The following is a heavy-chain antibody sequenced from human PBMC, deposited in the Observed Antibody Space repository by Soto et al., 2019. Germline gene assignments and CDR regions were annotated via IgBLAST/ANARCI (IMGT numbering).Heavy chain of an antibody. CDR1: GGSISGNYIY. Sequence: PSETLSLTCTVSGGSISGNYIYWGWIRQPPGKGLEWIASISYSGTTNSNPSLKSRVTISVDTSKNQFSLKLSSVTAADTAVYYCARGVLNFSGGSCYWGTYYYYYGMDVWGQGTTVTVSS. D-gene: IGHD2-15*01. CDR3: ARGVLNFSGGSCYWGTYYYYYGMDV. CDR2: ISYSGTT. V-gene: IGHV4-39*07. J-gene: IGHJ6*02.